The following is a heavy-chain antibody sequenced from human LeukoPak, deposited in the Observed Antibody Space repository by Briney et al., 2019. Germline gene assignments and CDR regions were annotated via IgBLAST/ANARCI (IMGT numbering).Heavy chain of an antibody. D-gene: IGHD3-22*01. CDR1: GYTFTSYY. J-gene: IGHJ5*02. CDR3: ARGARGVYYDSSGNWFDP. V-gene: IGHV1-46*01. Sequence: GASVKVSCKASGYTFTSYYMHWVRQAPGQGLEWMGIINPSGGSTSYAQKFQGRVTMTRDTSTSTVYMELSSLRFEDTAVYYCARGARGVYYDSSGNWFDPWGQGTLVTVSS. CDR2: INPSGGST.